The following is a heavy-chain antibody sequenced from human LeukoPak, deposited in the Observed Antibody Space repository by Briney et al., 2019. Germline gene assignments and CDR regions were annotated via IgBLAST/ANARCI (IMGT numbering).Heavy chain of an antibody. CDR2: IKSKTDGGTT. Sequence: KTGGSLRLSCAASGFTFSNAWMSWVRQAPGKGLEWVGRIKSKTDGGTTDYAAPVKGRFTISRDDSKNMLYLQMNSLKTEDTAVYYCTFPSYYDSSGYYFFGAFDIWGQGTMVTVSS. CDR1: GFTFSNAW. V-gene: IGHV3-15*01. D-gene: IGHD3-22*01. J-gene: IGHJ3*02. CDR3: TFPSYYDSSGYYFFGAFDI.